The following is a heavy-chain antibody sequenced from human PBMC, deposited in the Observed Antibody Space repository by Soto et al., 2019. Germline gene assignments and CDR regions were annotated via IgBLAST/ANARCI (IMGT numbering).Heavy chain of an antibody. CDR1: GASISTQS. V-gene: IGHV4-59*11. Sequence: QVQLQESGPGLVKPSETLSLTCTVSGASISTQSWNWIRQAPGKGLEWIGYLYYSVTTNYNPSIKSRVTISADTSKNQVSLKLTSVTAADTAVYFCARGLSWSPYFESWGQGILVTVSS. CDR3: ARGLSWSPYFES. D-gene: IGHD3-3*01. CDR2: LYYSVTT. J-gene: IGHJ4*02.